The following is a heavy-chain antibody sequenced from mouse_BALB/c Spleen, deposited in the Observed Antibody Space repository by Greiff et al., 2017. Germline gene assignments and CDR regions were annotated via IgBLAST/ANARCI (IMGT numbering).Heavy chain of an antibody. CDR3: ARSRYDYDGAWFAY. CDR1: GYTFTSYY. J-gene: IGHJ3*01. CDR2: IYPGNVNT. V-gene: IGHV1S56*01. Sequence: VKLMESGPELVKPGASVRISCKASGYTFTSYYIHWVKQRPGQGLEWIGWIYPGNVNTKYNEKFKGKATLTADKSSSTAYMQLSSLTSEDSAVYFCARSRYDYDGAWFAYWGQGTLVTVSA. D-gene: IGHD2-4*01.